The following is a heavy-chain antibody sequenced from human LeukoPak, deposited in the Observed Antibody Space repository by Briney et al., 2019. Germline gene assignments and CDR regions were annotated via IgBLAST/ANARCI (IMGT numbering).Heavy chain of an antibody. J-gene: IGHJ5*02. CDR1: GGSISSSSYY. CDR2: IYYSGST. D-gene: IGHD2-2*01. CDR3: ARRGYCSSTSCYEYWFDP. Sequence: PSETLSLTCTVSGGSISSSSYYWGWIRQPPGKGLEWIGIIYYSGSTYYNPSLKSRLTISVDTSKNQLSLKLSSVTATDTAVYYCARRGYCSSTSCYEYWFDPWGQGTLVTVSS. V-gene: IGHV4-39*01.